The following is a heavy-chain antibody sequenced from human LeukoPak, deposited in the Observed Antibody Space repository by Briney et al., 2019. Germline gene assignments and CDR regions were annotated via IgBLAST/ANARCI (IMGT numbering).Heavy chain of an antibody. J-gene: IGHJ6*02. CDR1: GGTFSSYA. CDR3: ARGRSNYYGMDV. Sequence: SVKVSCKASGGTFSSYAISWVRQAPGQGLEWMGGIIPIFGTANYAQKFQGRVTITADESTSTAYMELSSLRSEDTAVYYCARGRSNYYGMDVWGQGTTVTVSS. CDR2: IIPIFGTA. V-gene: IGHV1-69*13. D-gene: IGHD1-26*01.